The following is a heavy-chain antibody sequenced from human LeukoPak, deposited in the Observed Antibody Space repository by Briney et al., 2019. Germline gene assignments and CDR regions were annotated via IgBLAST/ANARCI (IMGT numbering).Heavy chain of an antibody. Sequence: GGSLRLSCAASGFTFDDYGMSWVRQAPGKGLEWVSGINWNGGSTGYADSVKGRFTISRDNAKNSLYLQMDSLRAEDTALYHYARVGRGGDAFDIWGQGTMVTVSS. CDR3: ARVGRGGDAFDI. J-gene: IGHJ3*02. V-gene: IGHV3-20*01. CDR2: INWNGGST. D-gene: IGHD3-16*01. CDR1: GFTFDDYG.